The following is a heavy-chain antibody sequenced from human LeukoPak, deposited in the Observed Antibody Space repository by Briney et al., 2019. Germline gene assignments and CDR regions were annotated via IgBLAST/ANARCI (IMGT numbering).Heavy chain of an antibody. CDR3: VRDGVGAPPFDY. CDR1: GFTFSNHW. V-gene: IGHV3-74*01. J-gene: IGHJ4*02. D-gene: IGHD1-26*01. Sequence: LSGGSLRLSCAASGFTFSNHWMHWVRQTPGKGLVWVSRIKGDGSSISHADSVKGRFTISRDNAKNTPDLQMNNLRVEDTAVYYCVRDGVGAPPFDYWGEGVLVTVSS. CDR2: IKGDGSSI.